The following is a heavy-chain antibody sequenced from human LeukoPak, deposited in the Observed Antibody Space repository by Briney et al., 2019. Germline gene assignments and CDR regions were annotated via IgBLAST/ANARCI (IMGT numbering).Heavy chain of an antibody. CDR1: GFTFSSYG. CDR2: VRYDGSNK. D-gene: IGHD3-22*01. J-gene: IGHJ4*02. Sequence: PGGSLRLSCAASGFTFSSYGMHWVRQAPGKGLEWVAFVRYDGSNKYYADSVKGRFTISRDNSKNTLYLQMNSLRAEDAAVYYCAKDHYDSSGYYEKYFDYWGQGTLVTASS. V-gene: IGHV3-30*02. CDR3: AKDHYDSSGYYEKYFDY.